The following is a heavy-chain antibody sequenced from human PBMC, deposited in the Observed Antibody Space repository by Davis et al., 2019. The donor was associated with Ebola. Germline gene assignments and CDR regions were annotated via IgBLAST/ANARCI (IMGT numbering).Heavy chain of an antibody. D-gene: IGHD2-2*01. CDR3: ARDSMRYCSSTSCQDY. J-gene: IGHJ4*02. V-gene: IGHV3-21*01. CDR1: GFTFSSYS. CDR2: ISSSSSYI. Sequence: PGGSLRLSCAASGFTFSSYSMNWVRQAPGKGLEWVSSISSSSSYIYYADSVKGRFTISRDNAKNSLYLQMNSLRAEDTAVYYCARDSMRYCSSTSCQDYWGQGTLVTVSS.